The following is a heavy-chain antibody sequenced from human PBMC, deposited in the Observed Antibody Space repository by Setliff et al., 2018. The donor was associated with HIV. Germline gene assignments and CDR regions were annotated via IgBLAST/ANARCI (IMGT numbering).Heavy chain of an antibody. CDR1: GYSMSGGYN. D-gene: IGHD3-10*01. V-gene: IGHV4-38-2*02. CDR3: VTTDYFYGRNNFEY. J-gene: IGHJ4*02. Sequence: ETLSLTCTVSGYSMSGGYNWGWIRQSPEKGLEWIGNIYHVGTTYYNPSLKSRVTLSVDPSKSQFSLKLTSVTAADTALYYCVTTDYFYGRNNFEYWGQGALVTVSS. CDR2: IYHVGTT.